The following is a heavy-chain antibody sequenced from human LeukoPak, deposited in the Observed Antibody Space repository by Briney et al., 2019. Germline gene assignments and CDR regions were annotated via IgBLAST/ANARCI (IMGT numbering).Heavy chain of an antibody. Sequence: SSESLSLTCTVSGGSISSYYWSWIRQPPGKGLKWIGNIYYSGYTTYSPSLRSRVTISVDTSKNQFSLKLSSVTAADTAVYYCARETSQKGAHYMDVWGKGTTITISS. CDR1: GGSISSYY. CDR2: IYYSGYT. D-gene: IGHD3-16*01. CDR3: ARETSQKGAHYMDV. V-gene: IGHV4-59*01. J-gene: IGHJ6*03.